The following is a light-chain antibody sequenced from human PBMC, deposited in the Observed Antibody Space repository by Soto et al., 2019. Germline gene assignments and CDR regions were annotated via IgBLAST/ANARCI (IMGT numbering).Light chain of an antibody. Sequence: QSALTQPRSVSGSPGQSVTISCTGTSSDVGGYNYVSWYQQHPGKAPKLMIYDVSKRPSGVPDRFSGSKSGNTASLTISGLRAEDEAEYYCCSYAGSYVVFGGGTQLTVL. CDR2: DVS. V-gene: IGLV2-11*01. J-gene: IGLJ2*01. CDR1: SSDVGGYNY. CDR3: CSYAGSYVV.